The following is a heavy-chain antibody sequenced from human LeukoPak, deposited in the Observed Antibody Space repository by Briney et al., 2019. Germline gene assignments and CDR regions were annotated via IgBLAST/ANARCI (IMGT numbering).Heavy chain of an antibody. J-gene: IGHJ5*02. CDR3: ARLVGYCSGGSCERLDP. Sequence: ASVKVSCKASGYTFTSYGISWVRQAPGQGLEWMGWISAYNGNTNYAQKLQGRVTMTTDTSTSTAYMELRSLRSDDTAVYYCARLVGYCSGGSCERLDPWGQGTLVTVSS. V-gene: IGHV1-18*04. D-gene: IGHD2-15*01. CDR1: GYTFTSYG. CDR2: ISAYNGNT.